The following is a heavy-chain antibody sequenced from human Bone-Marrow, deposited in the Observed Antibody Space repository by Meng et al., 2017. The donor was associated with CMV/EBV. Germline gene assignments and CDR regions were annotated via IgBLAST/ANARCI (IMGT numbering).Heavy chain of an antibody. CDR2: IYHSGST. D-gene: IGHD3-3*01. V-gene: IGHV4-4*02. CDR1: GGSISSSNW. CDR3: ARYRITIFGVVIIRGMDV. Sequence: SETLSLXCAVSGGSISSSNWWSWVRQPPGKGLEWIGEIYHSGSTNYNPSLKSRVTISVDKSKNQFSLKLSSVTAADTAVYYCARYRITIFGVVIIRGMDVWGQGTTVTVSS. J-gene: IGHJ6*02.